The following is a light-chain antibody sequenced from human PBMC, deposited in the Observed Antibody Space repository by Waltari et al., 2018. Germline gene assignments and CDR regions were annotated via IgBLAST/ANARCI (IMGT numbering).Light chain of an antibody. CDR2: GGS. CDR1: QTIGRD. Sequence: EVMMTQSPATLSVYPGERATLSCRASQTIGRDLAWYQQKPGQAPRLLIYGGSTRATGIAARFSGSGSGTEFTLTISSLQSDDSAIYYWQQYNNGPPWTVGPGTKVEVK. J-gene: IGKJ1*01. V-gene: IGKV3-15*01. CDR3: QQYNNGPPWT.